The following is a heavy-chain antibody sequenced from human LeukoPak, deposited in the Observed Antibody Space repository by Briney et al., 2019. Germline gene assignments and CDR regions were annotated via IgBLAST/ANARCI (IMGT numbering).Heavy chain of an antibody. CDR1: GGSISSSSYY. J-gene: IGHJ4*02. CDR2: IYYSGST. D-gene: IGHD3-9*01. Sequence: SETLSLTCTVSGGSISSSSYYWGWIRQPPGKGLEWIGSIYYSGSTYYNPSLKSRVTISVDTSKNQFSLKLSSVTAADTAVYYCARDRLGYYDILTGYSLFDYWGQGTLVTVSS. CDR3: ARDRLGYYDILTGYSLFDY. V-gene: IGHV4-39*07.